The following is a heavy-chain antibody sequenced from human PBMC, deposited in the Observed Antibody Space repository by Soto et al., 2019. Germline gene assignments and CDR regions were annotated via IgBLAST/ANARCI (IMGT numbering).Heavy chain of an antibody. D-gene: IGHD3-22*01. CDR3: ATIDPRYDSSGPDAFDI. J-gene: IGHJ3*02. V-gene: IGHV1-24*01. CDR2: FDPEDGET. Sequence: GASVKVSCKVSGYTLTELSRHWVRQAPGKGLEWMGGFDPEDGETIYAQKFQGRVTMTEDTSTDTAYMELSSLRSEDTAVYYCATIDPRYDSSGPDAFDIWGQGTMVTVSS. CDR1: GYTLTELS.